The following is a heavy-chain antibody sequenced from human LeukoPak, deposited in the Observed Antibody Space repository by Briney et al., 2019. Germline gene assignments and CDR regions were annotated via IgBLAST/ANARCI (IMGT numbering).Heavy chain of an antibody. D-gene: IGHD1-26*01. V-gene: IGHV5-51*01. CDR2: IYPDDSDT. Sequence: GESLKISCKACGYSFTTHWIGWVRQMPGKGLEWMGIIYPDDSDTKYSPSFQGQVTISADKSISTAFLQWSSLKASDTAMYYCASATGSYSYFDYWGQGTLVTFSS. CDR3: ASATGSYSYFDY. CDR1: GYSFTTHW. J-gene: IGHJ4*02.